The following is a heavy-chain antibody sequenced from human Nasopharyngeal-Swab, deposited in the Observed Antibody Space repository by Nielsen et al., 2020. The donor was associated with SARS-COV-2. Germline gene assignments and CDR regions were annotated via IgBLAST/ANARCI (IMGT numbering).Heavy chain of an antibody. D-gene: IGHD2-2*01. Sequence: SETLSLTCAVYGGSFSGYYWSWIRQPPGKGLEWIGSIYYSGSTYYNPSLKSRVTISVDTSKNQFSLKLSSVTAADTAVYYCARQDCSSTSCYVAYYYYYMDVWGKGTTVTVSS. J-gene: IGHJ6*03. V-gene: IGHV4-34*01. CDR1: GGSFSGYY. CDR3: ARQDCSSTSCYVAYYYYYMDV. CDR2: IYYSGST.